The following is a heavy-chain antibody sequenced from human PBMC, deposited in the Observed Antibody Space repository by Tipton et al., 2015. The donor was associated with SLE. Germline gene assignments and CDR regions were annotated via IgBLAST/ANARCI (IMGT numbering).Heavy chain of an antibody. CDR3: ARDWGGDFWSAYYNWFDP. Sequence: QLVQSGAEVKKPGASVKVSCKASGYTFTGYYMHWVRQAPGQGLEWMGWINPNSGGTNYAQKFQGRVTMTRDTSISTAYMELSRLRSDDTAVYYCARDWGGDFWSAYYNWFDPWGQGTLVTVSS. D-gene: IGHD3-3*01. J-gene: IGHJ5*02. CDR1: GYTFTGYY. CDR2: INPNSGGT. V-gene: IGHV1-2*02.